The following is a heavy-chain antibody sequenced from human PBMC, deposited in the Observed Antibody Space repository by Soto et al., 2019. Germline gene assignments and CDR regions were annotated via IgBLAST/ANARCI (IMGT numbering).Heavy chain of an antibody. Sequence: EVQLVESGGGLVQPGGSLRLSCTASGFSVSSHEMNWVRQAPGKGLEWMSFLSSALLTTHYADSVKGRFTISRDSAKNVWYLQMNSLRAEDTAVYYCARETDSSGPFDYWGQGTLVTVSS. CDR2: LSSALLTT. CDR3: ARETDSSGPFDY. V-gene: IGHV3-48*03. D-gene: IGHD6-19*01. J-gene: IGHJ4*02. CDR1: GFSVSSHE.